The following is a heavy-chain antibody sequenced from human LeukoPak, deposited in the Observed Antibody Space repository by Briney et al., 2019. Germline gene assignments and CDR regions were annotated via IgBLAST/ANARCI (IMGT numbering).Heavy chain of an antibody. CDR3: ANLERLVVTASFDY. V-gene: IGHV3-23*01. D-gene: IGHD2-21*02. J-gene: IGHJ4*02. CDR2: ISGSGGST. Sequence: GGSLRLSCAASGFTFSSYAMSWVRQAPGKGLEWVSAISGSGGSTYYADSVKGRFTISRDNSKNTLYLQMNSLRAEDTAVYYCANLERLVVTASFDYWGQGTLVTVSS. CDR1: GFTFSSYA.